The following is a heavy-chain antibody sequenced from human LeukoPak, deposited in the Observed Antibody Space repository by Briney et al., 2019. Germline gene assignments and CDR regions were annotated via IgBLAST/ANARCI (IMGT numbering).Heavy chain of an antibody. V-gene: IGHV4-39*01. CDR2: INYRGNN. D-gene: IGHD3-22*01. J-gene: IGHJ4*02. CDR1: GVSISSSSYY. Sequence: SETLSLTCTASGVSISSSSYYWGWIRQPPGKGLDWIGIINYRGNNYYNPSLKSRVTISVDTSKNQFSLKLSSVTAADTAVYYCARRDSYSSGYYYFDYWGQGTLVTVSS. CDR3: ARRDSYSSGYYYFDY.